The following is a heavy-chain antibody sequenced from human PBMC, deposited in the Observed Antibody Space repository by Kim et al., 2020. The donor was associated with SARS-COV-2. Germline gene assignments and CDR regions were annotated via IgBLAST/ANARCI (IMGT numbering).Heavy chain of an antibody. V-gene: IGHV3-9*01. D-gene: IGHD1-7*01. J-gene: IGHJ4*02. CDR1: GFNFHDHA. Sequence: GGSLRLSCAASGFNFHDHAMHWVRQDPGKGLEWVAGIYLNSADTGYVDSVKGRFTISRDNAKKSLYLQMNSLRPEDTAFYYCVRDINPGGAELWGPGTLVTVSS. CDR2: IYLNSADT. CDR3: VRDINPGGAEL.